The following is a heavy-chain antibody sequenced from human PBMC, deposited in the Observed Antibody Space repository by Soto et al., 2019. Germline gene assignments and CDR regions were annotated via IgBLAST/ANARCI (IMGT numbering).Heavy chain of an antibody. CDR3: ATYYYDSRDNYYYYGMDV. J-gene: IGHJ6*02. CDR2: ISAYNGNT. CDR1: GYTFTSYG. D-gene: IGHD3-22*01. V-gene: IGHV1-18*01. Sequence: QVQLVQSGAEVKKPGASVKVSCKASGYTFTSYGISWVRQAPGQGLEWMGWISAYNGNTNYAQKLQGRVTMTTHTSTSTAYMELRSLRSDDTAVYYCATYYYDSRDNYYYYGMDVWGQGTTVTVSS.